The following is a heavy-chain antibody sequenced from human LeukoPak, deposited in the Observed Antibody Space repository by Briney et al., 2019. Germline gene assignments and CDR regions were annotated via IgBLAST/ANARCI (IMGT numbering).Heavy chain of an antibody. CDR2: IVVGSGNT. CDR1: GFXFTSSA. Sequence: ASVKVSCKASGFXFTSSAMQWVRQARGQRLEWIGWIVVGSGNTNYAQKFQERVTITRDMSTSTAYMELSSLRSEDTAVYYCAAGQGSGWYVWGQGTLVTVSS. CDR3: AAGQGSGWYV. J-gene: IGHJ4*02. V-gene: IGHV1-58*02. D-gene: IGHD6-19*01.